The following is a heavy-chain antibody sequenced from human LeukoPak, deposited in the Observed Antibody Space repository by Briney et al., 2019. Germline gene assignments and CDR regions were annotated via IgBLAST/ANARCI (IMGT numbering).Heavy chain of an antibody. CDR3: AKESKIVVVTALDY. CDR2: ISSSSSYI. Sequence: PGGSLRLSCAASGFTFSSYSMNWVRQAPGKGLEWVSSISSSSSYIYYADSVKGRFTISRDNAKNSLYLQMNSLRAEDTAVYYCAKESKIVVVTALDYWGQGTLVTVSS. CDR1: GFTFSSYS. D-gene: IGHD2-21*02. V-gene: IGHV3-21*01. J-gene: IGHJ4*02.